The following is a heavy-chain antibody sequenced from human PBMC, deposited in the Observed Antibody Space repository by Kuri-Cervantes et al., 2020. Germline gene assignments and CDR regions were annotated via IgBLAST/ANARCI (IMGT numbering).Heavy chain of an antibody. CDR3: VRHCGRAFGY. J-gene: IGHJ4*02. D-gene: IGHD2-21*01. CDR2: THHSGST. Sequence: SETLSLTCAVSSDSFSRDNWWSWVRQPPGKGLEWIGETHHSGSTKYNPSLRSRVTISIDRSKSQLSLEVTSVTAADTAGYYCVRHCGRAFGYWGQGTLVTVSS. V-gene: IGHV4-4*02. CDR1: SDSFSRDNW.